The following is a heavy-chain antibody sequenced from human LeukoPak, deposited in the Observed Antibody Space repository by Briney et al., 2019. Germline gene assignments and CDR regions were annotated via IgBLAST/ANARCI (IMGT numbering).Heavy chain of an antibody. CDR1: GFTFSDYY. V-gene: IGHV3-11*04. Sequence: GGSLRLSCAASGFTFSDYYMSWIRQAPGKGLERVSYISSSGSTMYYADSVKGRFTISRDNAKNSLYLQMNSLRADDTAVYYCANFWSGYSPFDYWGQGTLVTVSS. J-gene: IGHJ4*02. D-gene: IGHD3-3*01. CDR3: ANFWSGYSPFDY. CDR2: ISSSGSTM.